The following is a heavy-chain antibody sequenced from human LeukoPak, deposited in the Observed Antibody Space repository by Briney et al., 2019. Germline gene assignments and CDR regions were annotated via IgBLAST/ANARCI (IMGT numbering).Heavy chain of an antibody. CDR3: ARDFGDIVVVPGGMDV. CDR2: INPNSGGT. CDR1: GYTFTGYY. D-gene: IGHD2-2*01. J-gene: IGHJ6*02. V-gene: IGHV1-2*02. Sequence: ASVTVSCKASGYTFTGYYMHWVRQAPGQGLEWMGWINPNSGGTNYAQKFQGRVTMTRDTSISTAYMELSRLRSDDTAVYYCARDFGDIVVVPGGMDVWGQGTTVTVSS.